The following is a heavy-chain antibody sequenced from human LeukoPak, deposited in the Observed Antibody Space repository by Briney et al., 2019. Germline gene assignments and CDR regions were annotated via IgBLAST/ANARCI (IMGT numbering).Heavy chain of an antibody. CDR3: ARGVVVGGITGYLDY. J-gene: IGHJ4*02. CDR1: GFTFSSYW. V-gene: IGHV3-7*03. D-gene: IGHD1-26*01. Sequence: GGSLRLSCAASGFTFSSYWMSWVRQAPGKGLEWVANIKQDGSEKYYMDSVKGRFTISRDNAKNSLYLQMNSLRAEDTAVYYCARGVVVGGITGYLDYWGQGTLVTVSS. CDR2: IKQDGSEK.